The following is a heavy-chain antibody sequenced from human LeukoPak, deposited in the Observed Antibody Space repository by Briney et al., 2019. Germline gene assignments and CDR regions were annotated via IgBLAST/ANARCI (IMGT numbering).Heavy chain of an antibody. CDR3: TRREDDTCYSDY. V-gene: IGHV5-51*01. CDR1: GYIFTTYW. CDR2: FNPADSDT. D-gene: IGHD3-9*01. J-gene: IGHJ4*02. Sequence: GDSLKISCKAPGYIFTTYWIAWVRQMPGKGLEWIGIFNPADSDTRYSPPFQGQVTISADKSISTAYLQWSSLKASDSAMYYCTRREDDTCYSDYWGQGTLVTVSS.